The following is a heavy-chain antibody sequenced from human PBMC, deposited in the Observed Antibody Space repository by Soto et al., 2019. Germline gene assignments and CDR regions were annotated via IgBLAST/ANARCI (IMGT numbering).Heavy chain of an antibody. Sequence: GSSVKVCCKASGYTFTGYYMHWVRQAPGQGLEWLGWINTHNGNTNYAQNLQGRVIMTADTSTNTAYMELRSLRYDDTAVYYCAREGQPGYWCQGTPVTVSS. CDR2: INTHNGNT. CDR1: GYTFTGYY. V-gene: IGHV1-18*04. J-gene: IGHJ4*02. D-gene: IGHD6-13*01. CDR3: AREGQPGY.